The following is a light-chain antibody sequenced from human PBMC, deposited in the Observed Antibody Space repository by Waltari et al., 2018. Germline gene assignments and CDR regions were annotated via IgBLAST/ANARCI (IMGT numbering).Light chain of an antibody. J-gene: IGKJ2*01. Sequence: DIVLTQSLATLSLSPGERATLSCRASQSVSSSYLAWYQQKPGQAPRLLIYDASRRATGLPERFSGSGSGTDFTLTISRLEPEDFAFYYCQQYAALPRTFGQGTRLEIK. CDR3: QQYAALPRT. V-gene: IGKV3D-20*01. CDR2: DAS. CDR1: QSVSSSY.